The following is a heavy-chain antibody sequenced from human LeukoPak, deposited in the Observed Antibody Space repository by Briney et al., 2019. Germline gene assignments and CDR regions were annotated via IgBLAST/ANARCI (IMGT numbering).Heavy chain of an antibody. Sequence: GESLKISCKGSGYNFTTYWIGWVRQMPGKGLEWMGIIYPGDSDPRYSPSFQGQVTISADKSFSTAYLQWSSLKASDTAMYYCARRMSSSWSFDYWGQGSLVTVSS. CDR3: ARRMSSSWSFDY. CDR2: IYPGDSDP. CDR1: GYNFTTYW. J-gene: IGHJ4*02. V-gene: IGHV5-51*01. D-gene: IGHD6-13*01.